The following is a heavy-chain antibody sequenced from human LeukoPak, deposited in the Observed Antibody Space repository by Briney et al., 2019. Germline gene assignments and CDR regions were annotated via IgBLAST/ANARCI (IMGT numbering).Heavy chain of an antibody. J-gene: IGHJ3*02. Sequence: SQTLSLTCVISGDSVSNNAWNWVRQTPSGGPECLGRTYYDSKWYNHYAESVKSRISINPDTSKNQFSLQLNSVTPEDTAVYYCARGWARDGFNIWSQGTMVTVSS. D-gene: IGHD6-13*01. CDR1: GDSVSNNA. CDR2: TYYDSKWYN. CDR3: ARGWARDGFNI. V-gene: IGHV6-1*01.